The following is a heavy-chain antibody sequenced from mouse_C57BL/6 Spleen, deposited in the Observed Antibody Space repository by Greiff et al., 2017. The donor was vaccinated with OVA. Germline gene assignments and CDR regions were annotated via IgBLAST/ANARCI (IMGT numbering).Heavy chain of an antibody. CDR1: GYTFTDYE. J-gene: IGHJ3*01. D-gene: IGHD2-2*01. Sequence: QVQLKQSGAELVRPGASVTLSCKASGYTFTDYEMHWVKQTPVHGLEWIGAIDPETGGTAYNQKFKGKAILTADKSSSTAYMELRSLTSEDSAVYYCTRDYGNDFAYWGQGTLVTVSA. CDR3: TRDYGNDFAY. CDR2: IDPETGGT. V-gene: IGHV1-15*01.